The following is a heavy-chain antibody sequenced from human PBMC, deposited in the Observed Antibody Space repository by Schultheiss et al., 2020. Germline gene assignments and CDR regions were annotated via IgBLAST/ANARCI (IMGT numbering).Heavy chain of an antibody. CDR2: IHYSGST. J-gene: IGHJ4*02. V-gene: IGHV4-59*12. D-gene: IGHD3-9*01. Sequence: SETLSLTCTVSGGWLKNYFWTWIRQPPGKGLEWIGYIHYSGSTNYNPSLKSRVTISLDASKSQFSLKLSSVTAADTAVYYCARELRLTGYYFFDYWGQGTLVTVSS. CDR1: GGWLKNYF. CDR3: ARELRLTGYYFFDY.